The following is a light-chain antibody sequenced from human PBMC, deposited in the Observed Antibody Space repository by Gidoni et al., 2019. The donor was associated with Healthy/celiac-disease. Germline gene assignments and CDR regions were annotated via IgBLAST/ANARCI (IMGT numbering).Light chain of an antibody. V-gene: IGLV1-47*01. CDR3: AAWDESLSGVV. CDR2: RNN. Sequence: HSVLTQPPSASGTPAPRVTISCSGSSSNIGSNYVYWYQQLPGTAPKLLIYRNNQRHSGVPDRFSGSKSGTSASLAISGLRSEDEADYYCAAWDESLSGVVFGGGTKLTVL. J-gene: IGLJ2*01. CDR1: SSNIGSNY.